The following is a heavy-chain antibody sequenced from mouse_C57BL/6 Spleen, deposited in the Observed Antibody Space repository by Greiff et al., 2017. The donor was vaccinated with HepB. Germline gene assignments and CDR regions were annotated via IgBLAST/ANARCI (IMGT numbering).Heavy chain of an antibody. D-gene: IGHD4-1*01. Sequence: EVMLVESGPELVKPGASVKISCKASGYSFTGYYMNWVKQSPEKSLEWIGEINPSTGGTTYNQKFKAKATLTVDKSSSTAYMQLKSLTSEDSAVYYCASSNWEYFDYWGQGTTLTVSS. V-gene: IGHV1-42*01. CDR2: INPSTGGT. J-gene: IGHJ2*01. CDR1: GYSFTGYY. CDR3: ASSNWEYFDY.